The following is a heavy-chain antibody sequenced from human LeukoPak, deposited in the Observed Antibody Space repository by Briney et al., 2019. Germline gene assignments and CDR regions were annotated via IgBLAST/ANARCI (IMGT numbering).Heavy chain of an antibody. Sequence: PSETLSLTCTVSGGSISSSSYYWGWIRQPPGKGLEWIGSIYYSGSTYYNPSLKSRVTISVDTSKNQFSLKLSSVTAADTAVYYCARAVGYYDSSGYYARPGPGHDYWGREPWSPSPQ. CDR1: GGSISSSSYY. D-gene: IGHD3-22*01. J-gene: IGHJ4*02. CDR2: IYYSGST. CDR3: ARAVGYYDSSGYYARPGPGHDY. V-gene: IGHV4-39*07.